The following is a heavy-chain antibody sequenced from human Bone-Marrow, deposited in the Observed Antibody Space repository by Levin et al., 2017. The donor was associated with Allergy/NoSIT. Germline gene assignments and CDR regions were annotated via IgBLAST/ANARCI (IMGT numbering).Heavy chain of an antibody. CDR1: GFTFSHYA. CDR2: ISYDGSYK. D-gene: IGHD2-15*01. Sequence: PGGSLRLSCLASGFTFSHYAVHWVRQAPGKGLDWVAVISYDGSYKYYADSVKGRFTISRDNSKNTLYLQMNSLRADDTALYYCARDRGGFCSGDSCPGAEDWGQGTLVTVSS. J-gene: IGHJ4*02. V-gene: IGHV3-30-3*01. CDR3: ARDRGGFCSGDSCPGAED.